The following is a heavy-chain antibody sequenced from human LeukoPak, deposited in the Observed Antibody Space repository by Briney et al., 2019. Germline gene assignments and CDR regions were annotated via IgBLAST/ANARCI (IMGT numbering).Heavy chain of an antibody. V-gene: IGHV1-18*01. CDR1: GYTFTSYG. CDR2: ISAYNGNT. Sequence: ASVKVSCKASGYTFTSYGISWVRQAPGQGLEWMGWISAYNGNTNYAQKLQGRVTITTDTSTSTAYMELRSLRSDDPAVYYCARDHDLLPHDREGQDYWGQGTLVTVSS. CDR3: ARDHDLLPHDREGQDY. J-gene: IGHJ4*02. D-gene: IGHD3-22*01.